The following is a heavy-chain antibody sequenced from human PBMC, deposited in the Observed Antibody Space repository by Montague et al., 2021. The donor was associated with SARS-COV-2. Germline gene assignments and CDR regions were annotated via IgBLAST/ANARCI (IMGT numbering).Heavy chain of an antibody. Sequence: SETLSLTCTVSGSSISSETYYWGWIRQPPGKGLEWIGSIFYSGSTYYNSSLKSRVSISVDTSKNQFSLRLRSATAADTAVYCCASQAIPVTGSGEFDYWGPGTLVTVSS. J-gene: IGHJ4*01. CDR2: IFYSGST. V-gene: IGHV4-39*01. CDR1: GSSISSETYY. D-gene: IGHD6-19*01. CDR3: ASQAIPVTGSGEFDY.